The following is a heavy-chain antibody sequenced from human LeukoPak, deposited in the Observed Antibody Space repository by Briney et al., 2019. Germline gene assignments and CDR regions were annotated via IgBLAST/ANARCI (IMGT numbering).Heavy chain of an antibody. CDR3: AREDCSSTSCYFDY. J-gene: IGHJ4*02. CDR2: INSDGSST. V-gene: IGHV3-74*01. CDR1: GFTFRSYA. Sequence: PGGSLRLSCAASGFTFRSYAMTWVRQAPGKGLVWVSRINSDGSSTSYADSVKGRFTISRDNAKNTLYLQMNSLRAEDTAVYYCAREDCSSTSCYFDYWGQRTLVTVSS. D-gene: IGHD2-2*01.